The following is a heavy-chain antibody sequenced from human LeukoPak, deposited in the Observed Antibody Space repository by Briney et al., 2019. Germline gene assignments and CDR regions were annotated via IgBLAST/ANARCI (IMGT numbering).Heavy chain of an antibody. V-gene: IGHV3-23*01. CDR2: ISGSGGST. CDR1: GFTFSSYG. D-gene: IGHD3-22*01. J-gene: IGHJ3*02. CDR3: AKDCWYYDSSGYYYGTDAFDI. Sequence: PGGTLRLSCAASGFTFSSYGMSWVRQAPGKGLEWVSAISGSGGSTYYADSVKGRFTISRDNSKNTLYLQMNSLRAEDTAVHYCAKDCWYYDSSGYYYGTDAFDIWGQGTMVTVSS.